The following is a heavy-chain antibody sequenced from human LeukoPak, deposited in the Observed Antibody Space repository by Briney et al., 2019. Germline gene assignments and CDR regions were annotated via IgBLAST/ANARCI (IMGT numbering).Heavy chain of an antibody. CDR3: AKATELWLLHY. J-gene: IGHJ4*02. Sequence: GGSLRLSCAASGFTFSSYVMHWVRQAPGKGLEWVAVIWYNGGNKYYADSVKGRFTISRDNSKTTLYLQMNSLRAEDTAVYYCAKATELWLLHYWGQGTLLTVSS. D-gene: IGHD5-18*01. CDR2: IWYNGGNK. V-gene: IGHV3-33*06. CDR1: GFTFSSYV.